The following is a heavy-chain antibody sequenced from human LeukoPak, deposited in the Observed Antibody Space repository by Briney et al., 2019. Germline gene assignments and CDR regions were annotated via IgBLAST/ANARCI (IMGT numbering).Heavy chain of an antibody. CDR3: ASNTNYYENTGHYVFDS. V-gene: IGHV1-69*13. CDR1: GGTFSTYA. Sequence: SVKVSCKASGGTFSTYAISWVRQAPGQGLEWMGGIIPLLGTANYAQKFQGRLTITADEFTGTAYMELSSLRSEDTAVFYCASNTNYYENTGHYVFDSWGQGTLVTASS. J-gene: IGHJ4*02. CDR2: IIPLLGTA. D-gene: IGHD3-22*01.